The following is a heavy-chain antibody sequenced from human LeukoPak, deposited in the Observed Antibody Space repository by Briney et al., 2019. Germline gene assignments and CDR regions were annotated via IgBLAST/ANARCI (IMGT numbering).Heavy chain of an antibody. CDR2: IYHSGST. CDR3: ASSRDGYNSYFDY. Sequence: SETLSLTCAVSGGSISSGNWWSWVRQPPGKGLEWIGQIYHSGSTNYNPSLKSRVTISVDRSKNQFSLKLSSVTAADTAVYYCASSRDGYNSYFDYWGQGTLVTVSS. D-gene: IGHD5-24*01. V-gene: IGHV4-4*02. CDR1: GGSISSGNW. J-gene: IGHJ4*02.